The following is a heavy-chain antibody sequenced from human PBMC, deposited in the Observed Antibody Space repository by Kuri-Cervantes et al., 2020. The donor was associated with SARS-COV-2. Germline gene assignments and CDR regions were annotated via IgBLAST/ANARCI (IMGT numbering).Heavy chain of an antibody. V-gene: IGHV4-30-4*08. CDR2: IYYSGST. Sequence: SETLSLTRAVSGGTISSGEYYWSWIRQPPGKGLEWIGYIYYSGSTYYNPSLKSRVTISVDTSKNQFSLKLSSVTAADTAVYYCARGGEMRLRKTGTVIDYWGQGTLVTVSS. J-gene: IGHJ4*02. D-gene: IGHD1-1*01. CDR3: ARGGEMRLRKTGTVIDY. CDR1: GGTISSGEYY.